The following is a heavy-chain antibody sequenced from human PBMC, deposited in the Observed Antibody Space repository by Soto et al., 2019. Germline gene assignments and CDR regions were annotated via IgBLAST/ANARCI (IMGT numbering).Heavy chain of an antibody. Sequence: WWSLRLCCAASGFTFSSYAMNWFRQAPGKGLEWVSSVSANGRNTYYADSVKGRFTVSRDKSKNALFLQLDSLRVEDTAIYYCAKDLSSLGWLALGAPFDSWGPGTLVTVSS. D-gene: IGHD3-22*01. CDR2: VSANGRNT. J-gene: IGHJ4*02. V-gene: IGHV3-23*01. CDR3: AKDLSSLGWLALGAPFDS. CDR1: GFTFSSYA.